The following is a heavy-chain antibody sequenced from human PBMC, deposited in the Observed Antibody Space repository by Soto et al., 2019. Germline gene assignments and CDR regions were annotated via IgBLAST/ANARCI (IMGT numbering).Heavy chain of an antibody. CDR2: IYYSGST. CDR3: ARTYSSSWSPYYFDY. V-gene: IGHV4-59*01. CDR1: GGSISSYY. Sequence: LALTCTVSGGSISSYYWSWIRQPPGKGLEWIGYIYYSGSTNYNPSLKSRVTISVDTSKNQFSLKLRSVTAADTAVYYCARTYSSSWSPYYFDYWGQGTMVTVYS. J-gene: IGHJ4*02. D-gene: IGHD6-13*01.